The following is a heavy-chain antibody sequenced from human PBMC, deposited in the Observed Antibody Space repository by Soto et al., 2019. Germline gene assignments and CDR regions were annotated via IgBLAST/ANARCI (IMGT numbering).Heavy chain of an antibody. CDR2: ISVGGDRT. V-gene: IGHV3-23*01. CDR1: GFTFSSYA. CDR3: AKADCSSRSCYGIPQIRMNWFDP. Sequence: GGSLRLSCAASGFTFSSYAMSWVRQAPGKGLEWVSAISVGGDRTYYADSVKGRFTISRDNSKNTVYLQMKSLRADDTAVYFCAKADCSSRSCYGIPQIRMNWFDPCGQGTPVTVSS. J-gene: IGHJ5*02. D-gene: IGHD2-2*01.